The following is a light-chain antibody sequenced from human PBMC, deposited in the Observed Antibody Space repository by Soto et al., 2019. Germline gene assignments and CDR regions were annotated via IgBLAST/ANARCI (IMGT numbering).Light chain of an antibody. CDR1: QSASSSY. Sequence: EIVLTQSPGTLSLSPGERATLSCRASQSASSSYLAWYQQTPGQTPRLLIYGASNRATGIPDRFNGSGSGTDFTITIRSLEPEDLAVYYYHQYGSSPKAFGHGTRVEVK. J-gene: IGKJ1*01. CDR3: HQYGSSPKA. CDR2: GAS. V-gene: IGKV3-20*01.